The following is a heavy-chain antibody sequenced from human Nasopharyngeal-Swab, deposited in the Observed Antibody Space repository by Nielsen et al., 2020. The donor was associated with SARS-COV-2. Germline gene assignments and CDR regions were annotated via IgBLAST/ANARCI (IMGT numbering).Heavy chain of an antibody. Sequence: ASVKVSCKASGYTFTSYAMHWVRQAPGQRLEWMGRINAGNGNTKYSQKFQGRVTITRDTSASTAYMDLSSLRSEDTAVYYCATPMTTVTSFDYWGQGTLVTFSS. D-gene: IGHD4-17*01. CDR2: INAGNGNT. J-gene: IGHJ4*02. V-gene: IGHV1-3*01. CDR3: ATPMTTVTSFDY. CDR1: GYTFTSYA.